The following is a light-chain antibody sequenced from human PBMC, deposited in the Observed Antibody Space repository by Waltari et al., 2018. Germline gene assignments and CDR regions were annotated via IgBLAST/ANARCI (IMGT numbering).Light chain of an antibody. V-gene: IGLV3-19*01. Sequence: SSELTQDPAVSVAMGQTVRITCQGDSLRSYYASWYQQRPGQAPRLVMYDKNNRPSGVPDRFTGSIAHNASSLTITGDQAEDEGSCDCHSREASGGGGSFGGGTKLTVL. CDR3: HSREASGGGGS. CDR1: SLRSYY. CDR2: DKN. J-gene: IGLJ2*01.